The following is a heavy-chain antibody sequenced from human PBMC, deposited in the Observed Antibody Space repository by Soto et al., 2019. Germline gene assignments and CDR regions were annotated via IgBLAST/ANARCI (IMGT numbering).Heavy chain of an antibody. Sequence: PGGSLRLSCAASGFTFSSYGMHWVRQAPGKGLEWVAVISYDGSNKYYADSVKGRFTISRDNSKNTLYLQMNSLRAEDTAAYYCARARSKTMTTYYDYWGQGTLVTVSS. CDR3: ARARSKTMTTYYDY. J-gene: IGHJ4*02. CDR2: ISYDGSNK. CDR1: GFTFSSYG. D-gene: IGHD4-4*01. V-gene: IGHV3-30*03.